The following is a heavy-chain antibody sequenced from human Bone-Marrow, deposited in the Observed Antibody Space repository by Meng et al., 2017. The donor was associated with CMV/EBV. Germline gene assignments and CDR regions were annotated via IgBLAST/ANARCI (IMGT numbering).Heavy chain of an antibody. CDR3: ARAHVPQYDYVWGSAFDI. V-gene: IGHV1-18*01. CDR1: GYTFTSYG. D-gene: IGHD3-16*01. Sequence: ASVKVSCKASGYTFTSYGISWVRQAPGQGLEWMGWISAYNGNTNYAQKLQGRVTMTTDTSTSTAYMELRSLRSDATAVYYCARAHVPQYDYVWGSAFDIWGQGTMVTVSS. CDR2: ISAYNGNT. J-gene: IGHJ3*02.